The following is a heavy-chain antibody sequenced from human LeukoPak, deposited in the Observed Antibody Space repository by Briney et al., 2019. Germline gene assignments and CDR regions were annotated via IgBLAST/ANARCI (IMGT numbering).Heavy chain of an antibody. CDR2: IYYSGTT. V-gene: IGHV4-59*01. Sequence: PSQTLSLTCTVAGDSIRSYYWRWIRQPPGKGLEWIGYIYYSGTTSYNPSLRSRLTISVDTSKNQFSLRLTSVTAADAAVYYCARYGSGNYYHRGFDSWGQGTLVTVSS. J-gene: IGHJ4*02. D-gene: IGHD3-10*01. CDR1: GDSIRSYY. CDR3: ARYGSGNYYHRGFDS.